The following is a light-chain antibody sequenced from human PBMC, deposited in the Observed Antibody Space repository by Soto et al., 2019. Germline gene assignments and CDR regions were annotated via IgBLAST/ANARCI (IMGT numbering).Light chain of an antibody. J-gene: IGKJ1*01. Sequence: EIVVTQSAGTLSLSPGESATFSCRASQRVXSSYIAWYQQKRGQAPRRLXDGASIMATGSPDRFSGSGSGTDFTLTITRLDPEDFAVYYCQQYGSAPWKFGQGTKVDIK. V-gene: IGKV3-20*01. CDR3: QQYGSAPWK. CDR1: QRVXSSY. CDR2: GAS.